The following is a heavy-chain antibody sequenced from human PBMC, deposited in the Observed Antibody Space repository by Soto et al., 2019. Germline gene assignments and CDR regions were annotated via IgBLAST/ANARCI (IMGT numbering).Heavy chain of an antibody. V-gene: IGHV3-74*02. CDR3: ARSLGSKNAFDI. Sequence: EVQLVESGGGLVQPGGSQRLSCAASGFTFTSHWMHWFRQAPGKGLVWVSRIDSDESNTNYADSVKGRFTISRDNVKNTLYLQMNSLRAEDTAIYYCARSLGSKNAFDIWGPGTKVTVSS. CDR1: GFTFTSHW. D-gene: IGHD3-16*01. CDR2: IDSDESNT. J-gene: IGHJ3*02.